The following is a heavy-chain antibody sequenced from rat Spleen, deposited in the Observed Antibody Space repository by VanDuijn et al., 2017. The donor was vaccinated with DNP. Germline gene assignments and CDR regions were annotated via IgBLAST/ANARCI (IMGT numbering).Heavy chain of an antibody. CDR2: IIFDGGSI. CDR1: GFTFSDYG. Sequence: EVQLVESGGGLVQPGRSLKLSCTASGFTFSDYGMAWVRQAPTTGLEWVASIIFDGGSIYYRDSVKGRFTISRDNAKSTLYLQLESLRSDDTATYYCVKESFGGYAMDAWGQGTSVTVSS. J-gene: IGHJ4*01. V-gene: IGHV5-20*01. CDR3: VKESFGGYAMDA. D-gene: IGHD1-11*01.